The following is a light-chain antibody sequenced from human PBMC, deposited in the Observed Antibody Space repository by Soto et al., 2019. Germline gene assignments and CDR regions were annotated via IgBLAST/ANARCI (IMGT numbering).Light chain of an antibody. J-gene: IGKJ1*01. CDR3: QLYGSSPRWT. CDR2: AAS. V-gene: IGKV3-20*01. CDR1: QSVSSSF. Sequence: VLTPSPGPPSLSPGGRATLSCRALQSVSSSFLAWYQQRPGQAPRLIIYAASSRATGIPDRFSGSGSGTDFTLTISRLEPEDFAVYYCQLYGSSPRWTFGQRTKVDIK.